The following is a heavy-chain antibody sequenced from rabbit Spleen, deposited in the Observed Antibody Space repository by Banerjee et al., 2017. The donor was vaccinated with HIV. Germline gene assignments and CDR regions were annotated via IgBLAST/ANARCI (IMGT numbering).Heavy chain of an antibody. Sequence: QEQLVESGGGLVQPGGSLTLTCTASGFSFSSSYWICWVRQAPGKGLEWIACIYAGSNGNTYYTNWAKGRFTISKASSTTVTLQVPSLTAADTATYFCARDPGYSNNVNLWGQGTLVTVS. CDR2: IYAGSNGNT. V-gene: IGHV1S45*01. D-gene: IGHD7-1*01. CDR3: ARDPGYSNNVNL. CDR1: GFSFSSSYW. J-gene: IGHJ4*01.